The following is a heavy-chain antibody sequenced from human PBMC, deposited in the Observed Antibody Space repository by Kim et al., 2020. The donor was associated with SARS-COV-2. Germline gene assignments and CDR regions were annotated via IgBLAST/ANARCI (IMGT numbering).Heavy chain of an antibody. Sequence: GGSLRLSCVASGFTLSSYWMHWVRQAPGQGLVWVSRTNEDGNITTHADSVRGRFTISRDNTKNTLHLQMDRLRAEDTAVYYCAKDVAGQYGRGGQGTLVPVST. J-gene: IGHJ4*02. CDR1: GFTLSSYW. D-gene: IGHD3-10*01. V-gene: IGHV3-74*01. CDR3: AKDVAGQYGR. CDR2: TNEDGNIT.